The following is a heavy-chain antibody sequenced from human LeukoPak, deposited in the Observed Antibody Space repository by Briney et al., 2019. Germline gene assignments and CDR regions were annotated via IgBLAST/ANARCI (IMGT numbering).Heavy chain of an antibody. V-gene: IGHV3-30*02. CDR2: IQFDGSDI. Sequence: GGSLRLSCAASGFTFSNFGVHWVRQAPGKGLEWVAFIQFDGSDIFYADSVKGRFTVSRDNSKNTLYLQMNSLRAEDTAVYYCATLRGEYSSSSDYYYYMDVWGQGTLVTVSS. CDR1: GFTFSNFG. D-gene: IGHD6-6*01. J-gene: IGHJ6*03. CDR3: ATLRGEYSSSSDYYYYMDV.